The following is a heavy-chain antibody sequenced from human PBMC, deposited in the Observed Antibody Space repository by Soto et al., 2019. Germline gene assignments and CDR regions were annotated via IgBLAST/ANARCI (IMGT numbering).Heavy chain of an antibody. Sequence: LETLSLTCTVSGGTIRSSNYYWAWIRQPPGKGLEWIGSIDYSGSTYYNPSLKSRVTISVDTSKNHFSLKLGSVTAADTALYYCSRRAPEGFDPWGQGTLVTVSS. CDR2: IDYSGST. CDR3: SRRAPEGFDP. CDR1: GGTIRSSNYY. V-gene: IGHV4-39*02. J-gene: IGHJ5*02.